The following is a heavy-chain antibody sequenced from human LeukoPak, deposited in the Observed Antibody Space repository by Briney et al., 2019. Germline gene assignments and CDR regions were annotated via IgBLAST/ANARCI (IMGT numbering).Heavy chain of an antibody. D-gene: IGHD2/OR15-2a*01. CDR2: IYAGGTT. Sequence: GGSLRLSCAASGFTVSSNSMTWVRQAPGKGLEWVSIIYAGGTTYYADSMKGRFTISRDNSKNTLYLQMSSLRAEDTAVYYCASGVTNSYYFHYWSQGTLVTVSS. CDR3: ASGVTNSYYFHY. CDR1: GFTVSSNS. V-gene: IGHV3-66*02. J-gene: IGHJ4*02.